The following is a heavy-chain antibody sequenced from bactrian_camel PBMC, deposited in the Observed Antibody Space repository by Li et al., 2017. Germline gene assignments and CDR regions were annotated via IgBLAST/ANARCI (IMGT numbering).Heavy chain of an antibody. CDR1: GHTSEVGC. D-gene: IGHD1*01. CDR3: SARRSSTIGRIGPLDYDH. CDR2: IFGKSRT. J-gene: IGHJ4*01. V-gene: IGHV3S61*01. Sequence: HVQLVESGGGSVQTGGSLELSCRASGHTSEVGCVSWFRQAPGQEREGVAHIFGKSRTFYAESVKGRFTVSRDKDEYVVHLEMNNLEPDDTAMYYCSARRSSTIGRIGPLDYDHWGQGTQVTVS.